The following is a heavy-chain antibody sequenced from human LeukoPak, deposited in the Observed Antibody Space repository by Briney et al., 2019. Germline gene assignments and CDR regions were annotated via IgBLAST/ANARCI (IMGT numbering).Heavy chain of an antibody. CDR3: ARGSSIAARPGYFDY. J-gene: IGHJ4*02. CDR1: GYTFTSYG. D-gene: IGHD6-6*01. Sequence: GASVKVSCKASGYTFTSYGISWVRQAPGQGLEWMGWISAYNGNTNYAQKLQGRVTMTTDTSTSTAYMELSSLRSEDTAVYYCARGSSIAARPGYFDYWGQGTLVTVSS. V-gene: IGHV1-18*01. CDR2: ISAYNGNT.